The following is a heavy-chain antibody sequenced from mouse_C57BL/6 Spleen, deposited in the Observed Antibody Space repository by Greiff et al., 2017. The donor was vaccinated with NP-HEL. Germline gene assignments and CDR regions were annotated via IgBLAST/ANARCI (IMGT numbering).Heavy chain of an antibody. J-gene: IGHJ2*01. Sequence: VQLQESGAELARPGASVKLSCKASGYTFTSYGISWVKQRTGQGLEWIGEIYPRSGNTYYNEKFKGKATLTADKSSSTAYMELRSLTSEDAAVYFCARESNWESFDYWGQGTTLTVSS. CDR1: GYTFTSYG. V-gene: IGHV1-81*01. D-gene: IGHD4-1*01. CDR2: IYPRSGNT. CDR3: ARESNWESFDY.